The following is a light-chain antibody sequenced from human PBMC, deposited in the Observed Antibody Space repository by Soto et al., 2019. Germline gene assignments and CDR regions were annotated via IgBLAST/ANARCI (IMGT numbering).Light chain of an antibody. CDR2: GAF. CDR1: QYISTQ. Sequence: DTQMTQSPSTLSASVGDRVTIICRASQYISTQLAWYQQKPGKAPKLLISGAFSLESGVPSRFSGTGSGTEFTLTISSLRPDDLATYYCQQYYSYSTFGQGTKVDIK. J-gene: IGKJ1*01. V-gene: IGKV1-5*02. CDR3: QQYYSYST.